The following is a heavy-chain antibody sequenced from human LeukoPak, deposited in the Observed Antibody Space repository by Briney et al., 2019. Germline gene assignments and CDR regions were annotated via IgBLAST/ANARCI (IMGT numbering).Heavy chain of an antibody. D-gene: IGHD3-16*02. J-gene: IGHJ4*02. CDR1: RGSFSGYY. V-gene: IGHV3-15*01. CDR2: IKSKTDGGTT. CDR3: TTRIMITFGGVIVL. Sequence: PSETLSLTCAVYRGSFSGYYWSWIRQAPGKGLEWVGRIKSKTDGGTTDYAAPVKGRFTISRDDSKNTLYLQMNSLKTEDTAVYYCTTRIMITFGGVIVLWGQGTLVTVSS.